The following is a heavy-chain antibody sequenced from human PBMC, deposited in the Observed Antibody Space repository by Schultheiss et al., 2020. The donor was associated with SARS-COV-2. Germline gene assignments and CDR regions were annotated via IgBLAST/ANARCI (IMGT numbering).Heavy chain of an antibody. J-gene: IGHJ4*02. CDR3: ARAMTTGSLSDY. D-gene: IGHD1-14*01. CDR2: ISAYNGNT. CDR1: GYTFTSYG. Sequence: ASVKVSCKASGYTFTSYGISWVRQAPGQGLEWMGWISAYNGNTKYSQKFQGRVTITRDTSASTAYMELSSLRSEDTAVYYCARAMTTGSLSDYWGQGTLVTVSS. V-gene: IGHV1-18*01.